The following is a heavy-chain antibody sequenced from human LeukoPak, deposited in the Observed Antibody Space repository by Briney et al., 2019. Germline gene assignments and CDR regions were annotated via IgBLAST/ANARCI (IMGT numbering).Heavy chain of an antibody. D-gene: IGHD6-6*01. CDR1: VFNLNSYA. CDR2: IRHDEANS. CDR3: AKEYTPSSPLGELDS. V-gene: IGHV3-30*02. Sequence: GGSLRLSCAVSVFNLNSYAMHWVSQAPGKGLEWVAVIRHDEANSFYADSVQGRFTISRDTSKTPLYLQMNSLRVEDTAVYYCAKEYTPSSPLGELDSWGQGTLVTVSS. J-gene: IGHJ4*02.